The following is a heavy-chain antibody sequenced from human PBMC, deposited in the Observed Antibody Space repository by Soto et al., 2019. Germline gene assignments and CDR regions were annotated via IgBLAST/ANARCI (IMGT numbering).Heavy chain of an antibody. J-gene: IGHJ4*02. CDR1: GFTFSSYA. Sequence: HPGGSLRLSCAASGFTFSSYAMSWVRQAPGKGLEWVSAISGSGGSTYYADSVKGRFTISRDNSKNTLYLQMNSLRAEDTAVYYCAKAKGRGSGGNRTLVFYFDYWGQGTLVTVSS. D-gene: IGHD3-10*01. V-gene: IGHV3-23*01. CDR3: AKAKGRGSGGNRTLVFYFDY. CDR2: ISGSGGST.